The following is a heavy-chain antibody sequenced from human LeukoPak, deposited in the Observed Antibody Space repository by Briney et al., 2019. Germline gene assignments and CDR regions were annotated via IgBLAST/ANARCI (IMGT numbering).Heavy chain of an antibody. CDR1: GGSIISDS. D-gene: IGHD3-10*01. CDR3: ARRGRSPGFAGKFTHYYYMDV. CDR2: LYDSGST. V-gene: IGHV4-59*08. J-gene: IGHJ6*03. Sequence: SETLSLTCTVSGGSIISDSWTWIRQPPGKELEWIGYLYDSGSTKYNPSLKSRVTISLDTSKSQFSLKVTSVTAADTAVYFCARRGRSPGFAGKFTHYYYMDVWGEGTAVTVPS.